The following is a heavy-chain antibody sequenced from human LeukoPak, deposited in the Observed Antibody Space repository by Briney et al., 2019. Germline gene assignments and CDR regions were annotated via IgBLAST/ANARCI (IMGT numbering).Heavy chain of an antibody. CDR1: GGSISSYY. CDR2: IYYSGST. D-gene: IGHD6-13*01. J-gene: IGHJ4*02. CDR3: ARSRRSWSTFDY. Sequence: SETLSLTCTVSGGSISSYYWSWIRQPPGKELNWIGYIYYSGSTNYNPSLKSRVTISVDTSKNQFSLKLTSVTATDTAVYYCARSRRSWSTFDYWGQGTLVTVSS. V-gene: IGHV4-59*08.